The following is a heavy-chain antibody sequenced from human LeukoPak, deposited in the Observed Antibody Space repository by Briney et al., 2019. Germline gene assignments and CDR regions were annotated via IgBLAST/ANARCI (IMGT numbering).Heavy chain of an antibody. CDR2: ISGDGGST. J-gene: IGHJ3*02. D-gene: IGHD3-10*01. CDR1: GFTLDDYA. Sequence: GGSLRLSCAASGFTLDDYAMHWVRQAPGKGLEWVSLISGDGGSTYYADSVKGRFTISRDNSKNSLYLQMNSLRTEDTALYYCAKVRVMVRGKDAFDIWGQGTMVTVSS. V-gene: IGHV3-43*02. CDR3: AKVRVMVRGKDAFDI.